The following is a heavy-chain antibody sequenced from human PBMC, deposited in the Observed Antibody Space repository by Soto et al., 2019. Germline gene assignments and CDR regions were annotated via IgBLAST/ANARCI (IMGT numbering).Heavy chain of an antibody. V-gene: IGHV3-53*04. CDR2: IYSGGST. CDR3: ARVARQYQLLYFDY. J-gene: IGHJ4*02. CDR1: GFTVSSNY. D-gene: IGHD2-2*01. Sequence: EVQLVESGGGLVQPGGSLRLSCAASGFTVSSNYMSWVRQAPGKGLEWVSVIYSGGSTYYADSVKGRFTISRHNSKNTLYLQMNSLRAEDRAVYYCARVARQYQLLYFDYWGQGTLVTVSS.